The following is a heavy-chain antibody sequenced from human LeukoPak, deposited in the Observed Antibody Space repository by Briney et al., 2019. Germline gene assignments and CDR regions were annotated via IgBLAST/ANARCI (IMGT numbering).Heavy chain of an antibody. V-gene: IGHV4-34*01. CDR1: GGSFSGYY. D-gene: IGHD3-22*01. CDR3: ARASYSYDINGWVPFDY. J-gene: IGHJ4*02. Sequence: PSETLSLTCAVYGGSFSGYYWSWLPQPPGKGLEWIGEINHSGSTNYNPSLKSRVTISVDTSRNQFSLKLSSVTAADTAVYYCARASYSYDINGWVPFDYWGQGTLVTVSS. CDR2: INHSGST.